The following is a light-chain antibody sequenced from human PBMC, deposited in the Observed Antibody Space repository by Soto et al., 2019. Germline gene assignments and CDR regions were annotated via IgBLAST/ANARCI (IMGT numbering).Light chain of an antibody. CDR2: GAS. Sequence: EMVLTQSPATLSLSPGERATLSCRASQSVSSYLAWYQQKPGQAPRLLIYGASTRATGIPARFSGSGSGTEFTLTISSLQSEDFAIYYCQQYNNRPPSTFGQGTRLEIK. J-gene: IGKJ5*01. CDR3: QQYNNRPPST. CDR1: QSVSSY. V-gene: IGKV3-15*01.